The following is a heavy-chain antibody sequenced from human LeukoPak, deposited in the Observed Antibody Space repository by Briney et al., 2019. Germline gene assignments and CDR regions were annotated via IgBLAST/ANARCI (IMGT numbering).Heavy chain of an antibody. CDR1: GGSISGYS. D-gene: IGHD3-16*01. J-gene: IGHJ2*01. CDR2: VYNSVTT. CDR3: ARHGEYYAWGNDLLWYLDL. V-gene: IGHV4-59*08. Sequence: PSETLSLTCAVSGGSISGYSWSWIRQPPGKGLEWIAYVYNSVTTNSNPSLKSRVTISVDASKNQFSLNLTSVTASDTAVYCCARHGEYYAWGNDLLWYLDLWGRGTLVTVSS.